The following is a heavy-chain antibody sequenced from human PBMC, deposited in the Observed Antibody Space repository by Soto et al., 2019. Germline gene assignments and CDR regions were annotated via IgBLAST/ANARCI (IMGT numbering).Heavy chain of an antibody. Sequence: QVQLQQWGAGLLKPSETLSLTCAVYGGSFSGYHWNWIRQPPGKGLEWIGEINHRGSTNYNPSLKSRVTISVDPSKNQFSLKLSSVTAADTAVYYCARERTTISTFRSYYYGMDVWGQGTTVTVSS. CDR2: INHRGST. D-gene: IGHD4-4*01. J-gene: IGHJ6*02. CDR1: GGSFSGYH. V-gene: IGHV4-34*01. CDR3: ARERTTISTFRSYYYGMDV.